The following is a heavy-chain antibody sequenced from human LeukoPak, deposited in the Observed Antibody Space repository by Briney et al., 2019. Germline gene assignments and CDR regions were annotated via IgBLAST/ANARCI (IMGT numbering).Heavy chain of an antibody. V-gene: IGHV3-33*01. CDR3: ARDIGYYYDSSGSLQH. Sequence: GGSLRLSCAASGFTFSSYGMHWVRQAPGKGLEWVAVIWYDGSNKYYADSVKGRFTISRDNSKNTLYLQMNSLRAEDTAVYYCARDIGYYYDSSGSLQHWGQGTLVTVSS. D-gene: IGHD3-22*01. J-gene: IGHJ1*01. CDR1: GFTFSSYG. CDR2: IWYDGSNK.